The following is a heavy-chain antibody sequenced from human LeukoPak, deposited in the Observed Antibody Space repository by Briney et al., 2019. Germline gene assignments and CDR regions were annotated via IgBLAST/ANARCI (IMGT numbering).Heavy chain of an antibody. CDR3: ARVLYYYDSSGYYPQFDY. J-gene: IGHJ4*02. CDR1: GFTFSSYW. D-gene: IGHD3-22*01. Sequence: PGGSLRLSCAASGFTFSSYWMHWVRQAPGKGLVWVSRINRDGSSTNYADSVKGRFTISRDNAKNTLYLQMNSLRVEDTAVYYCARVLYYYDSSGYYPQFDYWGQGTLVTVSS. V-gene: IGHV3-74*01. CDR2: INRDGSST.